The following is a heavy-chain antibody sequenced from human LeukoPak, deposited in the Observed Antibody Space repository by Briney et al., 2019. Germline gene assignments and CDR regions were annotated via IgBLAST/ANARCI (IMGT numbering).Heavy chain of an antibody. J-gene: IGHJ4*02. CDR3: ASNYYDTSDYPVFDY. Sequence: GGSLRLPCAASDFTFRTYAMSWVRQAPGKGLEWVSGISGSGGGTYYADSVKGRFTISRDNAKNSLYLQMNSLRAEDTAVYYCASNYYDTSDYPVFDYWGQGTLVTVSS. CDR2: ISGSGGGT. D-gene: IGHD3-22*01. CDR1: DFTFRTYA. V-gene: IGHV3-23*01.